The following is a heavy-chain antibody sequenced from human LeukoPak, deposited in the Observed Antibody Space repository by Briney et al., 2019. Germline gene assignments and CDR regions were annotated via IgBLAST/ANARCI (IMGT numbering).Heavy chain of an antibody. D-gene: IGHD3/OR15-3a*01. CDR1: GFTFRNAW. Sequence: GGSVRLSCAASGFTFRNAWLSWVRQAPGKGLEWVVCIKMKGDDRTTDYAAPVKGRFTITRDDSKNTLYLQMNSLKTEDTGVYYCTAGTGRSDLDYWGQGTLVTVSS. CDR2: IKMKGDDRTT. CDR3: TAGTGRSDLDY. J-gene: IGHJ4*02. V-gene: IGHV3-15*01.